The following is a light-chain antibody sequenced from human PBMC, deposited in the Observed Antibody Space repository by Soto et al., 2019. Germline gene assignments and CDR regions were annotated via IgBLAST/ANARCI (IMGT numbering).Light chain of an antibody. V-gene: IGKV1-5*01. CDR1: QSISSW. CDR3: QQYNSYLLT. CDR2: DAS. J-gene: IGKJ4*01. Sequence: GDRVTITCRASQSISSWLAWYQQKPGKAPKLLIYDASSLESGVPSRFSGSGSGTEFTLTIGSLQPDDFATYYCQQYNSYLLTFGGGTKVEIK.